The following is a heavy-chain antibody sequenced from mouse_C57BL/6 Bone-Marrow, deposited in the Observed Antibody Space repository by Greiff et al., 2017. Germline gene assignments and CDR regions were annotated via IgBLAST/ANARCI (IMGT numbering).Heavy chain of an antibody. V-gene: IGHV3-6*01. CDR1: GYSITSGYY. Sequence: EVQLQESGPGLVKPSQSLSLTCSVTGYSITSGYYWNWIRQFPGNKLEWMGYISYDGSNNYNPSLKNRISITRDTSKNQFFLKLNSVTTEDTATYYCAREWIYYYAGCAYWGQGTLVTVSA. J-gene: IGHJ3*01. D-gene: IGHD1-1*01. CDR3: AREWIYYYAGCAY. CDR2: ISYDGSN.